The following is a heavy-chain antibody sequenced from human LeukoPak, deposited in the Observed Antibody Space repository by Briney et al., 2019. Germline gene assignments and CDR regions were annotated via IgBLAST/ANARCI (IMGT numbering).Heavy chain of an antibody. V-gene: IGHV3-23*01. CDR2: VSGRGGST. CDR3: AKAHDILTGYFDY. Sequence: PGGSLRLSCAASGFTFRSYAMSWVRQAPGKGLEWVSGVSGRGGSTYYTDSVKGRFTISRDNSNNTVYLQMNSLRADDTAVYYCAKAHDILTGYFDYWGQGTLVTVSS. CDR1: GFTFRSYA. J-gene: IGHJ4*02. D-gene: IGHD3-9*01.